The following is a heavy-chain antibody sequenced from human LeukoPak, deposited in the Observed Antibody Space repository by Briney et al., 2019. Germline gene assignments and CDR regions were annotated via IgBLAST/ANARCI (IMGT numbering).Heavy chain of an antibody. D-gene: IGHD6-19*01. CDR2: ITYDGSNK. CDR3: AKAIAVAAWGPFDY. Sequence: GRSLRLSCAASGFTLSNYAMHWVRQAPGKGLEWVAIITYDGSNKDYADVVKGRFTISRDNSKNTLYLQMNSLRAEDTAVYYCAKAIAVAAWGPFDYWGQGTLVTVSS. J-gene: IGHJ4*02. V-gene: IGHV3-30*04. CDR1: GFTLSNYA.